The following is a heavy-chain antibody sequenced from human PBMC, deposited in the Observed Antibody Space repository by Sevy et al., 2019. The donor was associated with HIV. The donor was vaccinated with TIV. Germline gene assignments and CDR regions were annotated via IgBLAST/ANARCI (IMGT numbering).Heavy chain of an antibody. V-gene: IGHV4-34*01. CDR2: INHSGST. CDR1: GGSFSGYY. D-gene: IGHD3-22*01. CDR3: ARVPVYYDSRGYFDY. J-gene: IGHJ4*02. Sequence: SETLSLTCAVYGGSFSGYYWSWIRQPPGKGLEWIGEINHSGSTNYDPSLKSRVTISVYTSKNQFSLKLSSVTAADTAVYYCARVPVYYDSRGYFDYWGQGTLVTVSS.